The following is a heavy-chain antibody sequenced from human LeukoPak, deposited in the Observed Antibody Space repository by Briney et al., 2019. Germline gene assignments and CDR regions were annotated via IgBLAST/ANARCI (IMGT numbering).Heavy chain of an antibody. CDR2: ISSSSSTI. J-gene: IGHJ3*02. CDR1: GFTFSSYS. CDR3: ARDPRKYSSTPGAFDI. V-gene: IGHV3-48*01. Sequence: GGSLRLSCAASGFTFSSYSMNWVRQAPGKGLEWVSYISSSSSTIYYADSVKGRFTISRDNAKNSLYLQMNSLRAEDTAVYYCARDPRKYSSTPGAFDIWGQGTMVTVPS. D-gene: IGHD6-13*01.